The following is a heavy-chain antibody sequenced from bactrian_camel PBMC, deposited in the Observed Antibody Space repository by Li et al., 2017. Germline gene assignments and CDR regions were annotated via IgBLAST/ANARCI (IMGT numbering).Heavy chain of an antibody. Sequence: VQLVESGGGSEQAGGSLRLSCVASGFPYNNYCAGWFRQAPGKEREGVVSIDHHGTTTYADSVKGRFTISKGNAKNTLYLQMKDLRPEDSAMYYCAAKLPFECYVDSSGADFDNWGRGTQVTVS. CDR2: IDHHGTT. J-gene: IGHJ6*01. D-gene: IGHD3*01. V-gene: IGHV3S42*01. CDR1: GFPYNNYC. CDR3: AAKLPFECYVDSSGADFDN.